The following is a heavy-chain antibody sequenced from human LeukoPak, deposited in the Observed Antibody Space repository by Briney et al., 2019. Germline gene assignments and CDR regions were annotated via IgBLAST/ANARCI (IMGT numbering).Heavy chain of an antibody. J-gene: IGHJ4*02. CDR1: GFTSSSYW. CDR3: ARIRRGWSQNWDY. D-gene: IGHD6-19*01. Sequence: PRGSLRLSCAASGFTSSSYWMSWVRQAPGKGLEWVANIKQDGSEKYYVDSVKGRFTISRDNAKNSLYLQMNSLRAEDTAVYYCARIRRGWSQNWDYWGQGTLVTVSS. V-gene: IGHV3-7*01. CDR2: IKQDGSEK.